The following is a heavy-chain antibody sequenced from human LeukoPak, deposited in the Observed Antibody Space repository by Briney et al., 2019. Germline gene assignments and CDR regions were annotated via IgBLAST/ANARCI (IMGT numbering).Heavy chain of an antibody. D-gene: IGHD2-21*01. V-gene: IGHV3-74*01. Sequence: GGSLRLSCSASGFTFSSYAMHWVRQAPGKGLVWVSRIKSDGSSTSYVDSVKGRFTISRDNAKNTLYLQMNSLRAEDTAVYYCARDFAGSYFDYWGQGTLVTVSS. CDR1: GFTFSSYA. J-gene: IGHJ4*02. CDR2: IKSDGSST. CDR3: ARDFAGSYFDY.